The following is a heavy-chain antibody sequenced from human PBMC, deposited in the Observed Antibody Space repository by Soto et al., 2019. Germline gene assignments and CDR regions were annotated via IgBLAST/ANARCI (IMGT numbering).Heavy chain of an antibody. CDR3: LKGFSKFAH. V-gene: IGHV3-23*01. CDR1: GFTFSTSS. Sequence: GGSLRLSCETSGFTFSTSSMTWVRQPPGKGLEWVSAISGGDGATHYAASVEGRFTISRDNSKKTLFLQMTSLRVEDTAVYYCLKGFSKFAHWGQGTLVTVSS. CDR2: ISGGDGAT. J-gene: IGHJ4*02.